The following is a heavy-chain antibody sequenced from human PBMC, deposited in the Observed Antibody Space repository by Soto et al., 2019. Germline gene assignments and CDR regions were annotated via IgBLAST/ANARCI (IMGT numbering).Heavy chain of an antibody. Sequence: ETLSLTCDVSGDSISRGYHWAWIRQAPGKGLEWIASIYHTGTTYYNPSLERRLTISVDTSKNQFSLKLSSVTAADTAVYYCERVGYPLGFDYWGQGTLVTVSS. D-gene: IGHD6-13*01. J-gene: IGHJ4*02. CDR3: ERVGYPLGFDY. V-gene: IGHV4-38-2*01. CDR1: GDSISRGYH. CDR2: IYHTGTT.